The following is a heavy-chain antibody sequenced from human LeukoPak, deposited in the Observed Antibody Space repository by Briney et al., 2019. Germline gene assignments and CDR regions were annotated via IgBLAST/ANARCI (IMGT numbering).Heavy chain of an antibody. J-gene: IGHJ4*02. CDR2: ISGSGGST. CDR3: AKLAYYYDSSTDY. D-gene: IGHD3-22*01. Sequence: QPGGSLRLSCAASGFTFNNYGTSWVRQAPGKGLEWVSAISGSGGSTYYADSVKGRFTISRDNSKNTLYLQMNSLRAEDTAVYYCAKLAYYYDSSTDYWGQGTLVTVSS. V-gene: IGHV3-23*01. CDR1: GFTFNNYG.